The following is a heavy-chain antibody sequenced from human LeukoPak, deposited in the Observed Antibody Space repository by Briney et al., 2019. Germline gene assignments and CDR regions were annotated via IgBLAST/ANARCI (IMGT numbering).Heavy chain of an antibody. J-gene: IGHJ4*02. V-gene: IGHV3-21*01. CDR3: AREDEEMATTLDY. Sequence: GGSLRLSCAVSGFTFSSYSMNWVRQAPGKGLEWVSSISSSSSYIYYADSVKGRFTISRDNAKNSLYLQMNSLRAEDTAVYYCAREDEEMATTLDYWGQGTLVTVSS. D-gene: IGHD5-24*01. CDR2: ISSSSSYI. CDR1: GFTFSSYS.